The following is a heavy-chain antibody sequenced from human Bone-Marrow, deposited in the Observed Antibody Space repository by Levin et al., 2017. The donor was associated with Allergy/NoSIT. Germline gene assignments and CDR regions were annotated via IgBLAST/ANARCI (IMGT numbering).Heavy chain of an antibody. CDR2: IRSKAYGGTT. CDR3: TLSLRDSSGYYSIFGEGFDY. CDR1: GFTFGDYA. J-gene: IGHJ4*02. Sequence: GGSLRLSCTASGFTFGDYAMSWVRQAPGKGLEWVGFIRSKAYGGTTEYAASVKGRFTISRDDSKSIAYLQMNSLKTEDTAVYYCTLSLRDSSGYYSIFGEGFDYWGQGTLVTVSS. V-gene: IGHV3-49*04. D-gene: IGHD3-22*01.